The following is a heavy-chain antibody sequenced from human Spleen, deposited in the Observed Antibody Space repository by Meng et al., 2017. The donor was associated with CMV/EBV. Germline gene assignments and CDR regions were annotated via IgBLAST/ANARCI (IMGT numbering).Heavy chain of an antibody. CDR1: GGTFTSYT. V-gene: IGHV1-69*02. J-gene: IGHJ5*02. Sequence: HVQLVQSGAELKKPGSSVKVSCKVSGGTFTSYTISWVRQAPGQGLEWMGRIIPVLDITNYAQKFQGRVIITADTSTSTAYMELSSLSSEDTAVYYCARIQWLDNWFDPWGQGTLVTVSS. D-gene: IGHD6-19*01. CDR2: IIPVLDIT. CDR3: ARIQWLDNWFDP.